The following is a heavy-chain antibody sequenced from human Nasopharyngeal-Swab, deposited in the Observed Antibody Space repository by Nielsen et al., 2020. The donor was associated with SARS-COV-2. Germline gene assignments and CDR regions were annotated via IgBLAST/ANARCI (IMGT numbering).Heavy chain of an antibody. CDR1: GFTVSSNY. CDR2: IYSGGST. D-gene: IGHD2-15*01. Sequence: GESLKISCAASGFTVSSNYMSWVRQAPGKGLEWVSVIYSGGSTYYADSVKGRFTISRDNSKNTLYLQMNSLRAGDTAVYYCARDLGCSGGSCYLLDLWGQGTLVTVSS. V-gene: IGHV3-53*01. J-gene: IGHJ5*02. CDR3: ARDLGCSGGSCYLLDL.